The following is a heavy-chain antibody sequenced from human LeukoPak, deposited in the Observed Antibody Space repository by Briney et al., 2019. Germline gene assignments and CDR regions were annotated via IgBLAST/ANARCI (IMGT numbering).Heavy chain of an antibody. J-gene: IGHJ3*01. D-gene: IGHD3-22*01. CDR2: IYYTGTT. CDR3: ARIPYYYDSTVHRWACDV. CDR1: GGISSSYY. V-gene: IGHV4-39*01. Sequence: SETLSLTCIVSGGISSSYYWGWVRQPPGKGLEWVASIYYTGTTYYNPSLKSRLTISVDTSKSQFSLGLSSVTAADTAVYYCARIPYYYDSTVHRWACDVWDQGTMVTVSS.